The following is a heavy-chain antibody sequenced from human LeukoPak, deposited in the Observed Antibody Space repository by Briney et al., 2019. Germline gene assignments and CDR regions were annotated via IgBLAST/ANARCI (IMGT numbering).Heavy chain of an antibody. D-gene: IGHD2-2*01. Sequence: GGSLRLSCAASGFTFSSYAMSWVRQAPGKGLEWVSAISGSGGSTYYADSVKGRFTISRDNSKNTLYLQMNSLRAEDTAVYYCAKGLGYCSSTSCYGGDYWGQGTLVTVSS. CDR1: GFTFSSYA. V-gene: IGHV3-23*01. CDR2: ISGSGGST. J-gene: IGHJ4*02. CDR3: AKGLGYCSSTSCYGGDY.